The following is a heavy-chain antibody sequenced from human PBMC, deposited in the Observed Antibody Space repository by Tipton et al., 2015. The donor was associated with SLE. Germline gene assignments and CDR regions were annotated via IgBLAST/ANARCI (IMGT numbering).Heavy chain of an antibody. CDR3: AKDQNKYYYGSGSLFDY. J-gene: IGHJ4*02. CDR1: GFIFSSYG. CDR2: IRYDGSNK. V-gene: IGHV3-30*02. Sequence: SLRLSCAASGFIFSSYGMHWVRQAPGKGLEWVAFIRYDGSNKYYADSVKGRFTISRDNSKNSVYLQMSSLRAEDTALYYCAKDQNKYYYGSGSLFDYWGQGTLVTVSS. D-gene: IGHD3-10*01.